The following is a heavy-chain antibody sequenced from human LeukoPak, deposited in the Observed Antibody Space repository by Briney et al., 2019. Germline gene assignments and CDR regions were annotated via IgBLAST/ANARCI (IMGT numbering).Heavy chain of an antibody. CDR2: IIPIFGIA. CDR3: ARGGPPPGGYSTRGYYFDY. D-gene: IGHD4-11*01. J-gene: IGHJ4*02. V-gene: IGHV1-69*13. CDR1: GGTFSSYA. Sequence: ASVKVSCKASGGTFSSYAISWVRQAPGQGLEWMGGIIPIFGIANYAQKFQGRVTITADESTSTAYMELSSLRSEDTAVYYCARGGPPPGGYSTRGYYFDYWGQGTLVTVSS.